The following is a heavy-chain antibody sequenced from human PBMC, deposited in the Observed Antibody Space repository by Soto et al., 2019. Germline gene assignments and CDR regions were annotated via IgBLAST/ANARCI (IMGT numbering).Heavy chain of an antibody. CDR2: SYSSGST. J-gene: IGHJ3*02. CDR3: ARGDSTTNGDAFDI. V-gene: IGHV4-59*01. D-gene: IGHD6-13*01. CDR1: GGSISFYY. Sequence: QGQLQESGPGLVKPSETLSLTCSVSGGSISFYYWNWIRQSPGKGLEWIGYSYSSGSTNYNPSLTSRVAISVDTSKNQFSLQLSSVTAADTAVYYCARGDSTTNGDAFDIWGQGRMVTVSP.